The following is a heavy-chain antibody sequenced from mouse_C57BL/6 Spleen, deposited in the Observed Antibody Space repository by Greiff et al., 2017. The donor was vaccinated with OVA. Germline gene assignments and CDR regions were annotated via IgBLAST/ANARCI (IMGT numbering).Heavy chain of an antibody. V-gene: IGHV3-6*01. CDR1: GYSITSGYY. J-gene: IGHJ2*01. D-gene: IGHD2-5*01. CDR3: ARGSNDY. CDR2: ISYDGSN. Sequence: ESGPGLVKPSQSLSLTCSVTGYSITSGYYWNWIRQFPGNKLEWMGYISYDGSNNYNPSLKNRISITRDTSKNQFFLKLNSVTTEDTATYYCARGSNDYWGQGTTLTVSS.